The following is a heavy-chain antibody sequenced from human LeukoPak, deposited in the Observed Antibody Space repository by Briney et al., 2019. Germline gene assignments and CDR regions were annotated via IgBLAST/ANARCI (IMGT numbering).Heavy chain of an antibody. V-gene: IGHV3-23*01. Sequence: GGSLRLSCAVSGFTFSSYALSWVRQAPGRGLERVSAISGSGDSTYYADSVKGRFTISRDNSKNTLYLQMNSLRAEDTALYYCAKENPHNDYWGQGTLVTVSS. J-gene: IGHJ4*02. CDR1: GFTFSSYA. CDR3: AKENPHNDY. CDR2: ISGSGDST.